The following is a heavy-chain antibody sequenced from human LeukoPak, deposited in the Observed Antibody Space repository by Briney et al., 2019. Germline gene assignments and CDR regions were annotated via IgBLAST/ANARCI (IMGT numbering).Heavy chain of an antibody. V-gene: IGHV3-20*04. CDR2: INWNGGST. CDR1: GFTFSSYG. CDR3: ARPYDSSGYDAFDI. Sequence: GGSLRLSCAASGFTFSSYGMSWVRQAPGKGLEWVSGINWNGGSTGYADSVKGRFTISRDNAKNSLYLQMNSLRAEDTALYYCARPYDSSGYDAFDIWGQGTMVTVSS. J-gene: IGHJ3*02. D-gene: IGHD3-22*01.